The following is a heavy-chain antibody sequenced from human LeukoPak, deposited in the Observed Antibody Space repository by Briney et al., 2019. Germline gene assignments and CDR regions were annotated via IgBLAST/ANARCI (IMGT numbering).Heavy chain of an antibody. CDR1: GYTFTNYY. J-gene: IGHJ5*02. Sequence: ASVKVSCKASGYTFTNYYMHWVRQAPGQGLEWMGLINPSGGSTSYAEKFQGRVIMTRDMSTTTDYMELSSLRSEDTAVYYCARDNSIGGRGWWFDPWGQGTLVTVPS. CDR3: ARDNSIGGRGWWFDP. CDR2: INPSGGST. V-gene: IGHV1-46*01. D-gene: IGHD4-23*01.